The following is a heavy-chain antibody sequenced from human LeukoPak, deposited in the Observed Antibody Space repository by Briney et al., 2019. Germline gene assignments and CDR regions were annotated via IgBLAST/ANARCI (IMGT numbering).Heavy chain of an antibody. D-gene: IGHD2-2*01. CDR2: INAGNGNT. J-gene: IGHJ3*02. CDR1: GYTFTSYA. Sequence: ASVKVSCRASGYTFTSYAIYWVRQAPGQRLEWMGWINAGNGNTKYSQKFQGRVTITRDTSASTAYMELSSLRSEDTAVYYCARDLGGYCSSTSCFYAFDIWGQGTMVTVSS. V-gene: IGHV1-3*01. CDR3: ARDLGGYCSSTSCFYAFDI.